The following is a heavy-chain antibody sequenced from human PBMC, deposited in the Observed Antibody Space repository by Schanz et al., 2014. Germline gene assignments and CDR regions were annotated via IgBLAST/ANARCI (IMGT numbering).Heavy chain of an antibody. V-gene: IGHV3-11*06. CDR1: GFRFNAYY. CDR3: VRDGAGRAPDAFDI. J-gene: IGHJ3*02. Sequence: QVQLVESGGGLVKPGGSLRLSCAASGFRFNAYYMTWIRQAPGKGLEWVSNIDSSGDYTNYADSVKGRFTISRDNAKNSLYLQMSSLRAEDMGVYYCVRDGAGRAPDAFDIWGQGTMVTVSS. CDR2: IDSSGDYT. D-gene: IGHD1-26*01.